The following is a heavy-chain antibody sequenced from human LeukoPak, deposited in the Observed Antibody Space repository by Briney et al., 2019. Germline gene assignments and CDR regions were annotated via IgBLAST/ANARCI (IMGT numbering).Heavy chain of an antibody. J-gene: IGHJ4*02. D-gene: IGHD2-2*01. CDR1: GGSISSYY. V-gene: IGHV4-34*01. CDR3: AGPYCSSTSCYDWDDY. Sequence: SETLSLTCTVSGGSISSYYWSWIRQPPGKGLEWIGEINHSGSTNYNPSLKSRVTISVDTSKNQFSLKLSSVTAADTAVYYCAGPYCSSTSCYDWDDYWGQGTLVTVSS. CDR2: INHSGST.